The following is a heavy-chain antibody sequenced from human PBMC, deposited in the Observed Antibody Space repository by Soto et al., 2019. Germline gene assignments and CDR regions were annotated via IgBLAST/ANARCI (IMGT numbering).Heavy chain of an antibody. J-gene: IGHJ5*02. CDR1: GGTFSSYA. Sequence: QVQLVQSGAEVKKPGSSVKVSCNASGGTFSSYAISWVRQAPGQGLEWMGGLIPIFGTANHAQKFHGRVTITADESTSTAYMELSSLRSEDTAVYYCAYPVRWTMVSWGQGTMVTVSS. CDR2: LIPIFGTA. V-gene: IGHV1-69*01. CDR3: AYPVRWTMVS. D-gene: IGHD2-15*01.